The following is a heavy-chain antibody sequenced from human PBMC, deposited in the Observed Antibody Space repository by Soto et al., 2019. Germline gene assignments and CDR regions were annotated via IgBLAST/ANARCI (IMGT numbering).Heavy chain of an antibody. CDR3: ASDTYYDILTGYSDPWFDP. V-gene: IGHV3-21*01. Sequence: GGSLRLSCAASGFTFSSYSMNWVRQAPGKGLEWVSSISSSSSYIYYADSVKGRYTISRDNAKNSLYLQMNSLRAEDTAVYYCASDTYYDILTGYSDPWFDPWGQGTLVTVSS. D-gene: IGHD3-9*01. CDR2: ISSSSSYI. J-gene: IGHJ5*02. CDR1: GFTFSSYS.